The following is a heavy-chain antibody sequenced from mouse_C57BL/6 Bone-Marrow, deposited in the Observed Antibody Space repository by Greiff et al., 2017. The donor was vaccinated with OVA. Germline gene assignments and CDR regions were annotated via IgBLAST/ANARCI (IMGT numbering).Heavy chain of an antibody. Sequence: VQVVESGPGLVQPSQSLSITCTVSGFSLTSYGVHWVRQSPGKGLEWLGVIWRGGSTDYNAAFMSRLSITKDNSKSQVFLKMNSLQADDTAIYYCAKNDDYDYDWFAYWGQGTLVTVSA. V-gene: IGHV2-5*01. CDR2: IWRGGST. CDR3: AKNDDYDYDWFAY. J-gene: IGHJ3*01. D-gene: IGHD2-4*01. CDR1: GFSLTSYG.